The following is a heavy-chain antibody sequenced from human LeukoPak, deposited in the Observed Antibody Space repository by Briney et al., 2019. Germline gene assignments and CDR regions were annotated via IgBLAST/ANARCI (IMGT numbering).Heavy chain of an antibody. CDR2: IHYSGTT. D-gene: IGHD5-18*01. V-gene: IGHV4-59*08. J-gene: IGHJ5*02. CDR1: GGSIRSYY. Sequence: SETLSLTCTVSGGSIRSYYWNWIRQPPGQGLEWIGYIHYSGTTYYNPSLQSRLTISVDTSKSQFSLKLSSVTAADTAVYYCVRYSASARWFDPWGQGALVTVSS. CDR3: VRYSASARWFDP.